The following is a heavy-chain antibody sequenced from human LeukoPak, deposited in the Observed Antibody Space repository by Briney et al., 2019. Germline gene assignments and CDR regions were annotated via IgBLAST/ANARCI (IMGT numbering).Heavy chain of an antibody. Sequence: PGGSLRLSCAASGFTFSSYGMSWVRQAPGKGLEWVSGISLDGATTYYAGSVEGRFTISRDNSKNTLYLQMNSLRADDTAVYYCVKDHGWLLYSWGRGTLVTVSS. J-gene: IGHJ4*02. CDR1: GFTFSSYG. D-gene: IGHD3-9*01. CDR2: ISLDGATT. V-gene: IGHV3-23*01. CDR3: VKDHGWLLYS.